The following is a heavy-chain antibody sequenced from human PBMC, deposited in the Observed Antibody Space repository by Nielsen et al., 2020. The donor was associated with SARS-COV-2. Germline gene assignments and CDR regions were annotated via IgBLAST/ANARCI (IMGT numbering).Heavy chain of an antibody. CDR3: TLGGTIYYYGMDV. J-gene: IGHJ6*02. CDR2: IKSKTDGGTT. CDR1: GFTFSSYA. D-gene: IGHD1-14*01. V-gene: IGHV3-15*01. Sequence: GGSLRLSCAASGFTFSSYAMSWVRQAPGKGLEWVGRIKSKTDGGTTDYAAPVKGRFTISRDDSKNTLYLQMNSLKTEDTAVYYCTLGGTIYYYGMDVWGQGTTVTVSS.